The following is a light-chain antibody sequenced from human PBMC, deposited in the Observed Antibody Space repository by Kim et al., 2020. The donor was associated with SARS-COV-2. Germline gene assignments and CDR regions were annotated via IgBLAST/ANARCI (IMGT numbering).Light chain of an antibody. CDR2: EVT. CDR1: DSEVGASKY. J-gene: IGLJ2*01. V-gene: IGLV2-8*01. Sequence: GQAVTISCTGTDSEVGASKYVSWYQQYPGKAPKLIIYEVTERSAGVPDRFSGSKSGNAASLTVSGLQTVDEAEYFCSSFVGSNNLFFGGGTQLTVL. CDR3: SSFVGSNNLF.